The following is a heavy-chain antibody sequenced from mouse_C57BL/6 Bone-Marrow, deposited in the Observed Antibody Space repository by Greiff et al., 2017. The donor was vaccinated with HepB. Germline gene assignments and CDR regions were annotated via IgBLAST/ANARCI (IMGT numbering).Heavy chain of an antibody. J-gene: IGHJ2*01. CDR2: IDPENGDT. V-gene: IGHV14-4*01. CDR3: TTFDYFDY. Sequence: VQLQQSGAELVRPGASVKLSCTASGFNIKDDYMHWVKQRPEQGLEWIGWIDPENGDTEYASKFQGKATITADTYSNTAYLQLSSLTSEDTAVYYCTTFDYFDYWGQGTTLTVAS. CDR1: GFNIKDDY.